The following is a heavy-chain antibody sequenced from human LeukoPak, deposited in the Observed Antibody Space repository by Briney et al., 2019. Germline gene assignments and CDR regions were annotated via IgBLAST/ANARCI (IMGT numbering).Heavy chain of an antibody. CDR3: TTRVSFDY. J-gene: IGHJ4*02. CDR2: IRSKAYGGTT. CDR1: GFTFGDYA. D-gene: IGHD2-8*01. Sequence: TGGSLRLSCTASGFTFGDYAMSWVGQAPGKGLEWVGFIRSKAYGGTTEYAASVKGRFTISRDDSKSIAYLQMNSLKTEDTAVYYCTTRVSFDYWGQGTLVTVSS. V-gene: IGHV3-49*04.